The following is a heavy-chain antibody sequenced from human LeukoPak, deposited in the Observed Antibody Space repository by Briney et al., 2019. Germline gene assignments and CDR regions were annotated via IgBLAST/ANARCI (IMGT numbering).Heavy chain of an antibody. CDR1: GFTFNSYS. D-gene: IGHD6-13*01. CDR3: ARGAFAGGYFDY. V-gene: IGHV3-21*01. J-gene: IGHJ4*02. Sequence: GGALRLSCAASGFTFNSYSMYWVRQAPGKGLEWDSSISSSSSYIYYADSVKGRFTISRDNAKNSLYLQMNSLRAEDTAVYYCARGAFAGGYFDYWGQGTLVTVSS. CDR2: ISSSSSYI.